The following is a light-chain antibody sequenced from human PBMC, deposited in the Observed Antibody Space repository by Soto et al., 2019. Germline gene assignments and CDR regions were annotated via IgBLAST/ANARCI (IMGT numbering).Light chain of an antibody. Sequence: ALAEPASVSWSPGQSITISCTGTSSDVGAYNYDSWYQQYPGEAPKVIIYDVSHRPAGVSNRFSGSKSGNTASLTISGLQTHVYNDYYSSAINSVSPHDARPISNLQVF. CDR1: SSDVGAYNY. V-gene: IGLV2-14*01. J-gene: IGLJ2*01. CDR2: DVS. CDR3: SAINSVSPHDARPISNLQV.